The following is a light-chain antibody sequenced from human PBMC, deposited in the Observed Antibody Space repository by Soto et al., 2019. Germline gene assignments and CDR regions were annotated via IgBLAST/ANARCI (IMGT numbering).Light chain of an antibody. CDR3: LQDYNYPWT. Sequence: IQITQSPSTLSASVGDRVTISCRASQGIRADLGWYPQSPGKAPKVLIYAASSLQSGVPSRFSGSGSGTGFTLTISSLQPEDCATDYCLQDYNYPWTFGQGTKV. V-gene: IGKV1-6*01. CDR2: AAS. J-gene: IGKJ1*01. CDR1: QGIRAD.